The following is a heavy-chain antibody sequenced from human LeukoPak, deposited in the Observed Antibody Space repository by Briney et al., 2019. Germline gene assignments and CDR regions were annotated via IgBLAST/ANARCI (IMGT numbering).Heavy chain of an antibody. CDR1: GFSFSDYW. J-gene: IGHJ4*02. Sequence: GGSLRLSCAASGFSFSDYWMSWVRQAPGKGLEWVANIKPDGSEKYYVDSVRGRFTLSRDNAKKSLFLQMNSLRAEDTAVYYCVYYYGDGDYWGQGTLVTVSS. V-gene: IGHV3-7*01. D-gene: IGHD4-17*01. CDR3: VYYYGDGDY. CDR2: IKPDGSEK.